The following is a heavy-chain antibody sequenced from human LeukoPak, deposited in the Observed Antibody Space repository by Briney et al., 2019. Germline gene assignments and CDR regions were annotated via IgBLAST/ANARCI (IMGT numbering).Heavy chain of an antibody. V-gene: IGHV3-30-3*01. CDR2: ISYDGTNK. J-gene: IGHJ4*02. CDR1: GFTFSSYA. Sequence: GGSLRLSCAASGFTFSSYAMHWVRQAPGKGLEWVALISYDGTNKYYADSVKGRFTISRDNSKSTLYLQMNSLRAEDTAVYYCAREAVLIWFGESTYFFDYWGQGTLVTVSS. CDR3: AREAVLIWFGESTYFFDY. D-gene: IGHD3-10*01.